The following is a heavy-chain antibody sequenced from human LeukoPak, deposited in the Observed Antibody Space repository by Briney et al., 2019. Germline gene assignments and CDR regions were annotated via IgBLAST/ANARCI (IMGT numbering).Heavy chain of an antibody. CDR2: ISGSGGGT. V-gene: IGHV3-23*01. CDR1: GFTFSSYA. J-gene: IGHJ4*02. CDR3: AKGEAITMVRGVVDY. Sequence: PGASLRLSCAASGFTFSSYAMSWVRQAPGKGLEWVSTISGSGGGTYYADSVKGRFTISRDNSKNTLYLQMSSLRAEDTAVYYCAKGEAITMVRGVVDYWGQGTPVTVSS. D-gene: IGHD3-10*01.